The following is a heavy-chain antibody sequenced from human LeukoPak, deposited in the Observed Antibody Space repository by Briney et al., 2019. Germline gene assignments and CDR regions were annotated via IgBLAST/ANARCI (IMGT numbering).Heavy chain of an antibody. J-gene: IGHJ6*02. CDR1: GGSISSYY. CDR3: ARLGVLTGYRYYYGMDV. V-gene: IGHV4-59*01. CDR2: IYYSGST. D-gene: IGHD3-9*01. Sequence: SETLSLTCTVSGGSISSYYWSWIRQPPGKGLEWPGYIYYSGSTNYNPSLKSRVPISVDTSKNQFSLKLSSVTAADTAVYYCARLGVLTGYRYYYGMDVWGQGTTVTVSS.